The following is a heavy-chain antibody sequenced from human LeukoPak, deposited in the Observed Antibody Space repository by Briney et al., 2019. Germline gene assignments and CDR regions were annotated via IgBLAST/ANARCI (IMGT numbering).Heavy chain of an antibody. J-gene: IGHJ5*02. D-gene: IGHD1-26*01. V-gene: IGHV4-59*01. CDR1: GGSISGYY. CDR2: ISYSGST. CDR3: AREGYSETFFNWFDP. Sequence: SETLSLTCTVSGGSISGYYWSWIRQPPGKGLEWIGYISYSGSTSYNPSLKSRVTISLDTSKNQFSLKLSSVTAADTAVYYCAREGYSETFFNWFDPWGQGTLVTVSS.